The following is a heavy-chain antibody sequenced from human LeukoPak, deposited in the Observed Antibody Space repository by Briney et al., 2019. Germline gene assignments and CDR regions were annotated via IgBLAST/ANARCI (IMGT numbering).Heavy chain of an antibody. D-gene: IGHD4-17*01. CDR1: GYSFASYC. CDR3: ARQSNYGDYVLVAFDI. CDR2: IFPGDSDT. V-gene: IGHV5-51*01. J-gene: IGHJ3*02. Sequence: GESLRISCQGSGYSFASYCIDWVLQKPGEGLEGRGVIFPGDSDTRYNPSFQGQVTISVDKSVNTAYLQWSSLKASDTAMYYCARQSNYGDYVLVAFDIWGQGTMVTVSS.